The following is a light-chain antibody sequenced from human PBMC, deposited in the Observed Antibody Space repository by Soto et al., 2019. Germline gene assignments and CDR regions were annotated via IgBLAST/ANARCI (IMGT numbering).Light chain of an antibody. V-gene: IGKV3-20*01. J-gene: IGKJ1*01. CDR2: GAS. CDR1: QSVSSNY. CDR3: QQYGTSRAT. Sequence: EIVLTQSPGTLSLSPGERATLSCRASQSVSSNYLAWYQQKLGQAPRLLIYGASSRATGIPDRFSGSGSGTDFTLTISRLEPEDFSVYYCQQYGTSRATFGLGTKVEIK.